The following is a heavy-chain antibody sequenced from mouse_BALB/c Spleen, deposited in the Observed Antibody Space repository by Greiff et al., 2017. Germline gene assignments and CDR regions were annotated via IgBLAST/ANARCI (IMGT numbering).Heavy chain of an antibody. CDR2: ISSGGSYT. CDR3: ARHEAPYAMDY. J-gene: IGHJ4*01. V-gene: IGHV5-6*01. CDR1: GFTFSSYG. Sequence: EVNVVESGGDLVKPGGSLKLSCAASGFTFSSYGMSWVRQTPDKRLEWVATISSGGSYTYYPDSVKGRFTISRDNAKNTLYLQMSSLKSEDTAMYYCARHEAPYAMDYWGQGTSVTVSS.